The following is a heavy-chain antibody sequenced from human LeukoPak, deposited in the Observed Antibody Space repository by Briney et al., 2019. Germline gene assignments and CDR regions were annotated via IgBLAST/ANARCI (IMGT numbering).Heavy chain of an antibody. Sequence: SETLSLTCAVYGGSFSGYYWGWIRQPPGKGLEWIGEINHSGSTNYNPSLKSRVTISVDTSKNQFSLKLSSVTAADTAVYYCARGKHHCSSTSCYVGWFDPWGQGTLVTVSS. D-gene: IGHD2-2*01. CDR3: ARGKHHCSSTSCYVGWFDP. CDR2: INHSGST. CDR1: GGSFSGYY. V-gene: IGHV4-34*01. J-gene: IGHJ5*02.